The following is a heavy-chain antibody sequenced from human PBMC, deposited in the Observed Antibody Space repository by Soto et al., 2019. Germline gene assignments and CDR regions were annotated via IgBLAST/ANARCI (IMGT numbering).Heavy chain of an antibody. CDR1: GYTFTSYG. D-gene: IGHD3-3*01. J-gene: IGHJ4*02. CDR2: ISAYNGNT. V-gene: IGHV1-18*01. Sequence: VKVSCKASGYTFTSYGISWVRQAPGQGLEWMGWISAYNGNTNYAQKLQGRVTMTTDTSTSTAYMELRSLRSDDTAVYYCARAWFGFLEWLPDFDYWGQGTLVTVSS. CDR3: ARAWFGFLEWLPDFDY.